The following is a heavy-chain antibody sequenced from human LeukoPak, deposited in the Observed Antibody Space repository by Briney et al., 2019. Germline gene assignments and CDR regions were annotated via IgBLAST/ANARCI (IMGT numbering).Heavy chain of an antibody. CDR3: ARESGIAAALDL. CDR1: GFTVSSNY. CDR2: IYSGGST. D-gene: IGHD6-13*01. J-gene: IGHJ5*02. Sequence: GGSLRLSCAASGFTVSSNYMSWVRQAPGKGLEWVSVIYSGGSTYYADSVKGRFTISRGNAKNTLYLQMNSLRAEDTAVYYCARESGIAAALDLWGQGTLVTVSS. V-gene: IGHV3-53*01.